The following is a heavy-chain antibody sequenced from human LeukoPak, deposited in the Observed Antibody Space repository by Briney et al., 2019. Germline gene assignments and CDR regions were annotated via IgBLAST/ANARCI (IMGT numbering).Heavy chain of an antibody. CDR3: ARDSMVRGVILPDY. V-gene: IGHV1-2*04. CDR2: INPNSGGT. J-gene: IGHJ4*02. Sequence: GASVTVSCKASGYTFTGYYMHWVRQAPGQGLEWMGWINPNSGGTNYAQKFQGWVTMTRDTSISTAYMELSRLRSDDTAVYYCARDSMVRGVILPDYWGQGTLVTVSS. D-gene: IGHD3-10*01. CDR1: GYTFTGYY.